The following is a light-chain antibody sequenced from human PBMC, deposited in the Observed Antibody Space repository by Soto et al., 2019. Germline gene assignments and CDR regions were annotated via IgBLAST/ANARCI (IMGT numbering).Light chain of an antibody. CDR2: DDS. V-gene: IGLV3-21*02. CDR1: NIGSES. CDR3: QVWYSSTDLYV. J-gene: IGLJ1*01. Sequence: SYELTQPPSVSVAPGQTARITCGGNNIGSESVHWYQQRPGQAPVLVVYDDSDRPSGIPERFSGSNSANTATLTISRVEAGDEADYYCQVWYSSTDLYVFGSGTQVTVL.